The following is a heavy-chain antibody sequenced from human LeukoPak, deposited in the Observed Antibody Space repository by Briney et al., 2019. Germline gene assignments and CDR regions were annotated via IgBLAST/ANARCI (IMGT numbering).Heavy chain of an antibody. V-gene: IGHV3-30*18. CDR2: ISYDGSNK. D-gene: IGHD5-18*01. CDR1: GFTFSSYG. CDR3: AKDLLDSAMVNYYFDS. J-gene: IGHJ4*02. Sequence: GGSLRLSCAASGFTFSSYGMHWVRQAPGKGLEWVAVISYDGSNKYYADSVKGRFTISRDNSKNTLYLQMNSLRAEDTAVYYCAKDLLDSAMVNYYFDSWGQGALVTVSS.